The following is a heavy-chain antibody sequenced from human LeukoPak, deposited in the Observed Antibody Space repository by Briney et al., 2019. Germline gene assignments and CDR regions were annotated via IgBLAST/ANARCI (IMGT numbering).Heavy chain of an antibody. Sequence: GGSLRLSCAASRFTFNTYWMSWVRQAPGKGLEWVATIKRDGTEKYYVDPVKGRFTISRDNTKNSLYLQMNSLRVEDTAVYYCARLLGDRTIYDYWGQGALVTVSS. D-gene: IGHD3-16*01. J-gene: IGHJ4*02. CDR1: RFTFNTYW. CDR3: ARLLGDRTIYDY. V-gene: IGHV3-7*01. CDR2: IKRDGTEK.